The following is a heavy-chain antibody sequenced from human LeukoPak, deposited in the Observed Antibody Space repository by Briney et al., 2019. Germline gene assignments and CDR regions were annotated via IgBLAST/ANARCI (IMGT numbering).Heavy chain of an antibody. CDR2: INHSGST. CDR3: ARRLPYGSGSYGY. V-gene: IGHV4-34*01. Sequence: PSETLSLTCAVYGGSFSGYYWSWIRQPPGKGLEWIGEINHSGSTNYNPSLKSRVTISVDTSKNQFSLKLSSVTAADTAVYYCARRLPYGSGSYGYWGQGTLVTVS. CDR1: GGSFSGYY. J-gene: IGHJ4*02. D-gene: IGHD3-10*01.